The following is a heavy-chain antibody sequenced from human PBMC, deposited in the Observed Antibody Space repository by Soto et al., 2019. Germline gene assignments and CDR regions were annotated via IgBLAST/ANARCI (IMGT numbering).Heavy chain of an antibody. D-gene: IGHD3-22*01. V-gene: IGHV4-39*01. CDR2: IHYSGST. CDR1: GASIRSNIYY. CDR3: ASQHYYDSSGYYVVY. Sequence: ASDTLSLTCSVSGASIRSNIYYWGWIRQPPGKGLEWIGNIHYSGSTSYDSSLKSRVTISIDTSKNQFSLKLTSVTATDTAVYYCASQHYYDSSGYYVVYWGQGTLVTVS. J-gene: IGHJ4*02.